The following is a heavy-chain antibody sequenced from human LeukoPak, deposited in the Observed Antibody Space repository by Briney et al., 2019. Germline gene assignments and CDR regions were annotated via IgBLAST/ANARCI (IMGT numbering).Heavy chain of an antibody. CDR1: GDSISSNTYY. Sequence: PSEPLSLTCTVSGDSISSNTYYWGWIRQPPGKGLEWIGSISYSGSTYYNPSLKSRVTIALDTSKNQFSLKLSSVTAADTAVYYCASPSKMASVEHAFDIWGQGTMVIVTS. J-gene: IGHJ3*02. CDR2: ISYSGST. V-gene: IGHV4-39*01. CDR3: ASPSKMASVEHAFDI. D-gene: IGHD5-24*01.